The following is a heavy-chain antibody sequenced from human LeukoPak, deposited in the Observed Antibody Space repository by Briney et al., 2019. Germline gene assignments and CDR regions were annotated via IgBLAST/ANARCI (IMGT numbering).Heavy chain of an antibody. Sequence: SVKVSCKASGGTFSSYAISWVRQAPGQGLEWMGGIIPIFGTANYAQKFQGRVTITADKSTSTAYMELSSLRSEDTAVYYCATTYYYDSSGYYSLGENAFDIWGQGTMVTVSS. D-gene: IGHD3-22*01. CDR1: GGTFSSYA. V-gene: IGHV1-69*06. J-gene: IGHJ3*02. CDR2: IIPIFGTA. CDR3: ATTYYYDSSGYYSLGENAFDI.